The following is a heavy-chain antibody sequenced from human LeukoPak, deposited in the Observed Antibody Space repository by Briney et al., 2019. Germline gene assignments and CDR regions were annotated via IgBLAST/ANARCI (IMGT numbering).Heavy chain of an antibody. D-gene: IGHD6-6*01. J-gene: IGHJ4*02. CDR1: GFTFDDYG. CDR2: INWNGGST. V-gene: IGHV3-20*04. CDR3: ARDLWGSSSSQLATFDY. Sequence: GGSLRLSCAASGFTFDDYGMSWVRQAPGKALEGVSGINWNGGSTAYADSVKGRFTISRDNAKNSLYLQMNSLRAEDTAFYYCARDLWGSSSSQLATFDYWGQGTLVTVSS.